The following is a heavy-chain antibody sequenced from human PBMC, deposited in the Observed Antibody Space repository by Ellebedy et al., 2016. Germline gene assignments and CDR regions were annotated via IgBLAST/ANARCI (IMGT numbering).Heavy chain of an antibody. V-gene: IGHV1-69*13. CDR3: ARDPGGRGYGMDV. CDR1: GGTFSSYG. J-gene: IGHJ6*02. D-gene: IGHD3-16*01. Sequence: SVKVSXXTSGGTFSSYGISWVRQAPGQGPEWMGGIIPVFGTANYAQNFQGRVTITADESTTTAYMELSSLRSEDTAVYYCARDPGGRGYGMDVWGQGTTVTVSS. CDR2: IIPVFGTA.